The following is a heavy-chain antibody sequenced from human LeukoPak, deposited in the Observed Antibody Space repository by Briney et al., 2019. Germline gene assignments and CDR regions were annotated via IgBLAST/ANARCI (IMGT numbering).Heavy chain of an antibody. CDR1: GYTFTSYY. CDR3: ARGGYCSSTSCYRYSAFDI. CDR2: INPSGGST. D-gene: IGHD2-2*01. V-gene: IGHV1-46*01. J-gene: IGHJ3*02. Sequence: ASVKVSCKASGYTFTSYYMHWVRQAPGQGLEWMGIINPSGGSTSYAQKFQGRVTMTRDMSTSTVYMELSSLRSEDTAVYYCARGGYCSSTSCYRYSAFDIWGQGTMVTVSS.